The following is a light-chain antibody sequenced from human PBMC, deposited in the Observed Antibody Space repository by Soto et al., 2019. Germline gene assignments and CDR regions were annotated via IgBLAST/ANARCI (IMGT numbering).Light chain of an antibody. CDR2: AVT. Sequence: SVLTQPASVSGSPGQSITISCTGTSSDVGGYNYVSWYQQHPGKAPKLMIYAVTDRPSGVSSRFSGSKSGNTASLTISGLQAEDEADYYCSSYTSSSTLFGTGTK. V-gene: IGLV2-14*01. J-gene: IGLJ1*01. CDR3: SSYTSSSTL. CDR1: SSDVGGYNY.